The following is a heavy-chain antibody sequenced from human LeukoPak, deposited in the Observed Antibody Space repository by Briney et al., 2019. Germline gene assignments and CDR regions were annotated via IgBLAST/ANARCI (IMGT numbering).Heavy chain of an antibody. J-gene: IGHJ4*02. CDR1: GFTFSSYA. Sequence: GRSLRLSCAASGFTFSSYAMHWVRQAPGKGLEWVSSISSSSSYIYYADSVKGRFTISRDNAKNSLYLQMNSLRAEDTAVYYCATSPGVVIKGYWGQGTLVTVSS. CDR3: ATSPGVVIKGY. V-gene: IGHV3-21*01. D-gene: IGHD3-3*01. CDR2: ISSSSSYI.